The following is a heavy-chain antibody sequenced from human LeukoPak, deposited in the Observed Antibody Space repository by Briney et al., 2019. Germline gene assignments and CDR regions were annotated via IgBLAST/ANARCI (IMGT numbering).Heavy chain of an antibody. Sequence: GGSLRLSCAASEFIFSDYTMNWVRQAPGKGLEWVSSIRSSGTYIYYADSVKGRFTISRDNAKNSLYLQMNSLRAEDTAVYYCAREIYCSSTSCYIVWGQGTTVTVSS. CDR3: AREIYCSSTSCYIV. D-gene: IGHD2-2*02. CDR2: IRSSGTYI. V-gene: IGHV3-21*01. J-gene: IGHJ6*02. CDR1: EFIFSDYT.